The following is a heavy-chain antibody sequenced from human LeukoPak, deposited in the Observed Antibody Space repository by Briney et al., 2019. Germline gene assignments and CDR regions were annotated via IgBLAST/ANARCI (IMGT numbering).Heavy chain of an antibody. CDR3: ARGRLFFSGWQKYFDY. Sequence: SETLSLTCTVSGGSISSYYWSWIRQPPGKGLEWIGYIYYSGSTNYNPPLKSRVTISVDTSKNQFSLKLSSVTAADTAVYYCARGRLFFSGWQKYFDYWGQGTLVTVSS. D-gene: IGHD6-19*01. V-gene: IGHV4-59*12. J-gene: IGHJ4*02. CDR1: GGSISSYY. CDR2: IYYSGST.